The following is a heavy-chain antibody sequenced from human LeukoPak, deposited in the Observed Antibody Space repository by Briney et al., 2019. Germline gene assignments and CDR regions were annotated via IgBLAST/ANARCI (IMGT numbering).Heavy chain of an antibody. J-gene: IGHJ4*02. CDR1: GFTFSSYA. CDR2: ISGSGGST. Sequence: GGSLRLSCAASGFTFSSYAMSWVRQAPGKGLEWVSAISGSGGSTYYADSVEGRFTISRDNSKNTLYLQMNSLRAEDTAVYYCAKDPLPYSGSYSDYWGQGTLVTVSS. V-gene: IGHV3-23*01. D-gene: IGHD1-26*01. CDR3: AKDPLPYSGSYSDY.